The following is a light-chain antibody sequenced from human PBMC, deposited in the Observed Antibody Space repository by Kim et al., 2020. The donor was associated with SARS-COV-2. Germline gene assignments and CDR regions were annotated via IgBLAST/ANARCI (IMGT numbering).Light chain of an antibody. CDR3: QRYNTSPWT. CDR2: KTS. V-gene: IGKV1-5*03. CDR1: QSINTW. J-gene: IGKJ1*01. Sequence: SASIGDSVTITCRASQSINTWLAWYPQKPGRAPKLLIHKTSSLEPGVSSRFSGSGSGTEFTLTNSSLQPDDFATYYCQRYNTSPWTFGPGTKLEI.